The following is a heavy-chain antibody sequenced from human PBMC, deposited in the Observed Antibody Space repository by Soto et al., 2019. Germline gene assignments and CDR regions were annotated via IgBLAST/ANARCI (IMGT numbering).Heavy chain of an antibody. J-gene: IGHJ6*02. CDR1: GYTFTSYG. V-gene: IGHV1-18*01. Sequence: QVQLVQSGAEVKKPGASVKVSCKASGYTFTSYGISWVRQAPGQGLEWMGWISAYNGNTNYAQKLQGRVTMTTDTSTSTAYMELRSLRSDDTAVYYCARDPKFGELLEYYYYYGMDVWGQGTTVTVSS. CDR2: ISAYNGNT. D-gene: IGHD3-10*01. CDR3: ARDPKFGELLEYYYYYGMDV.